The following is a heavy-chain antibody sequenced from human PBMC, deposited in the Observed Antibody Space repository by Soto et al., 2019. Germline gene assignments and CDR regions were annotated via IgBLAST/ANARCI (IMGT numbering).Heavy chain of an antibody. V-gene: IGHV3-23*01. D-gene: IGHD6-13*01. CDR2: ISGSGGST. J-gene: IGHJ4*02. Sequence: EVQLLESGGGLVQPGGSLRLSCAASGFTFSSYVMSWVRQAPGKGLEWVSAISGSGGSTYYADSVKGRFTISRDNSKNTLYLQMNSLRAEDTAVYYCAKAQQQLKTSFDYWGQGTLVTVSS. CDR1: GFTFSSYV. CDR3: AKAQQQLKTSFDY.